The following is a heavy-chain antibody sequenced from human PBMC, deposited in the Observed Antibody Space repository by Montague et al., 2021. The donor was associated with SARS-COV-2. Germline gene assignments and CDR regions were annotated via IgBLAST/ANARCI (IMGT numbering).Heavy chain of an antibody. CDR1: GFTFDDYA. V-gene: IGHV3-9*01. J-gene: IGHJ5*02. D-gene: IGHD6-19*01. CDR3: AKGQKIKWLVLHSAPDWFDP. Sequence: SLRLSCAASGFTFDDYAMHWVRQAPGKALEWVSGISWSSSSIGYGDSVKGRFTISRDNAKNSLYLQMNSLRAEDTGLYYCAKGQKIKWLVLHSAPDWFDPWGQGTLVTVSS. CDR2: ISWSSSSI.